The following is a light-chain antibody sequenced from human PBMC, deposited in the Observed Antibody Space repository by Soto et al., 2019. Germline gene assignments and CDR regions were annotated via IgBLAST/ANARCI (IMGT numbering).Light chain of an antibody. CDR3: NSWTSSSTPVV. V-gene: IGLV2-14*01. CDR1: SSDVGAYNY. Sequence: QSALTQPASVSGSPGQSITISCTGTSSDVGAYNYVSWYQQHPGKAPKLMIYDVSNRPSGVSNRFSGSKSGNTASLTISGLQAEDEAVYYCNSWTSSSTPVVFGGGTKVTVL. CDR2: DVS. J-gene: IGLJ2*01.